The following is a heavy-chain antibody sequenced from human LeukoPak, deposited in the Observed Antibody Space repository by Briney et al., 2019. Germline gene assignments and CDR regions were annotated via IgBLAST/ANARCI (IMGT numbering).Heavy chain of an antibody. CDR1: GGSISSSNW. J-gene: IGHJ4*02. Sequence: SGTLSLTRAVSGGSISSSNWWSWVRQPPGKGLEWIGEIYHSGSANYNPSLKSRVTISVDKSKNQFSLKLSSVTAADTAVYYCASAGHDGSGYKVCWGQGTLVTVSS. CDR2: IYHSGSA. D-gene: IGHD3-22*01. V-gene: IGHV4-4*02. CDR3: ASAGHDGSGYKVC.